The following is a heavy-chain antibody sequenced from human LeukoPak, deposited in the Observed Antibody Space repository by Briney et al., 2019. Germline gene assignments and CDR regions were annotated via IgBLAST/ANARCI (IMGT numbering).Heavy chain of an antibody. D-gene: IGHD3-16*01. CDR1: GYSISSGYY. CDR3: ARVFYSKSLGFDY. J-gene: IGHJ4*02. V-gene: IGHV4-38-2*02. CDR2: IYHSGST. Sequence: SETLSLTCTVSGYSISSGYYWGWIRQPPGKGLEWIGSIYHSGSTYYNPSLKSRVTMSVDTSKNQFSLKLSSVTAADTAVYYCARVFYSKSLGFDYWGQGTLVTVSS.